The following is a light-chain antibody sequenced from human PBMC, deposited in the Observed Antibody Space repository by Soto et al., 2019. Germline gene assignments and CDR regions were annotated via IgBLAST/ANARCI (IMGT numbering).Light chain of an antibody. CDR1: QDISRF. Sequence: DVQMTQSPSAMSASVGDRVTITCRASQDISRFVAWFQKKPGKAPERLIYDTSSLQPGVPSRFSGSGSWTEFTLAISGLRPEDLVTYYCLQHNSYPYTFGQGTKLEIK. V-gene: IGKV1-17*03. CDR3: LQHNSYPYT. CDR2: DTS. J-gene: IGKJ2*01.